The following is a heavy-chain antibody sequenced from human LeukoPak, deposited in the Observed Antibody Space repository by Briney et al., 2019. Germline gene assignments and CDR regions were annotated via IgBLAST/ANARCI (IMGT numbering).Heavy chain of an antibody. D-gene: IGHD3-22*01. J-gene: IGHJ4*02. CDR3: ARVGSVEYYYDSSGYNY. Sequence: ASVTVSCKASGYTFTSYGISWVRQAPGQGLEWMGWISAYNGNTNYAQKLQGRVTMTTDTSTSTAYMELRSLRSDDTAVYYCARVGSVEYYYDSSGYNYWGQGTLVTVSS. V-gene: IGHV1-18*01. CDR1: GYTFTSYG. CDR2: ISAYNGNT.